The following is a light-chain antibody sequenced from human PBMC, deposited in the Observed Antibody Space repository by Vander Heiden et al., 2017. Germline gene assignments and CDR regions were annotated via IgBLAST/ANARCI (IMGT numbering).Light chain of an antibody. Sequence: DIVMTQSPDSLAVSLGERATINCKSSRSVLYSSNNKNYLAWYQQKPGQPPKLLIYWASTRESGVPDRFSGSGSGTDFTLTISSLQAEDVAVYYCQQYDSTPRTFGQGTKLEIK. CDR1: RSVLYSSNNKNY. V-gene: IGKV4-1*01. CDR3: QQYDSTPRT. CDR2: WAS. J-gene: IGKJ2*02.